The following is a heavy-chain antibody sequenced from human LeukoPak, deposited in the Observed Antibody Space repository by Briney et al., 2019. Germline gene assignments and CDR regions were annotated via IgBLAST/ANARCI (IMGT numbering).Heavy chain of an antibody. CDR3: AREDGSSGYDDF. CDR2: INHLGSA. D-gene: IGHD5-12*01. Sequence: SETLSLTCSVSGYSITSTSFWAWIRQTPGKGLEWIGSINHLGSAYYNPSLENRVTISVDTSKNHFSLNLKSVTAADTAVYYCAREDGSSGYDDFWGQGTLVTVSS. V-gene: IGHV4-38-2*02. J-gene: IGHJ4*02. CDR1: GYSITSTSF.